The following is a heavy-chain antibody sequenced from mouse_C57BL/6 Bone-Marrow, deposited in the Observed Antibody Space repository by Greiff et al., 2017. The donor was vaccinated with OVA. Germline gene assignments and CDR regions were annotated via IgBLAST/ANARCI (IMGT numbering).Heavy chain of an antibody. J-gene: IGHJ3*01. V-gene: IGHV1-4*01. CDR1: GYTFTSYK. CDR3: ARPLYYGSSPSWFAY. CDR2: INPSSGYT. D-gene: IGHD1-1*01. Sequence: QVHVKQSGAELARPGASVKMSCKASGYTFTSYKMHWVKQRPGQGLEWIGYINPSSGYTKYNQKFKDKATLTADKSSSTAYMQLSSLTSEDSAVYYCARPLYYGSSPSWFAYWGQATLVTVSA.